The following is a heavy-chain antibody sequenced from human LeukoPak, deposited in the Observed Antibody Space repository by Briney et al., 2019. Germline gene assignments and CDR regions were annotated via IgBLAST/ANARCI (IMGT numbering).Heavy chain of an antibody. D-gene: IGHD1/OR15-1a*01. CDR3: AKINNNDDY. CDR1: GFTFTTFG. CDR2: ISPDGNLE. V-gene: IGHV3-30*18. J-gene: IGHJ4*02. Sequence: GRSLRLSCAASGFTFTTFGIHWLCQAPGKGLEWVAAISPDGNLEYYTDSVKGRFTISRDNSKNMIYLQMSSLRGEDSALYYCAKINNNDDYWGQGTLVSVSS.